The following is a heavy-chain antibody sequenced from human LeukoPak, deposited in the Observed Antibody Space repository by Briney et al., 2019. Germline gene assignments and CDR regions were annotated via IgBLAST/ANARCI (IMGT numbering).Heavy chain of an antibody. V-gene: IGHV4-59*01. CDR1: GDSISSYF. J-gene: IGHJ4*02. CDR2: THYSGST. D-gene: IGHD3-16*01. Sequence: SETLSLTCTVSGDSISSYFWSWIQQSPGKGLEWIGYTHYSGSTSYNPSLTSRVTISLDTSKNQFYLKLSSVTASDTAFYYCARDQRRDYGDYFDNWGQGTQVTVSS. CDR3: ARDQRRDYGDYFDN.